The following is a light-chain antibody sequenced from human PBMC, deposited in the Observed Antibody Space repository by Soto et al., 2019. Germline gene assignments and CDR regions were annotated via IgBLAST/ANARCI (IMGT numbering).Light chain of an antibody. CDR2: EDS. V-gene: IGLV6-57*04. CDR3: QSFDSTNRV. J-gene: IGLJ3*02. CDR1: SGTFAGSY. Sequence: NFMLTQPHSVSESPGKTVTISCTRSSGTFAGSYVQWYQQRPGSAPSTVIFEDSQRPSGVPDRFSGSIDSSSNSAFLTISGLMTEDEADYCCQSFDSTNRVFGGGTKLTVL.